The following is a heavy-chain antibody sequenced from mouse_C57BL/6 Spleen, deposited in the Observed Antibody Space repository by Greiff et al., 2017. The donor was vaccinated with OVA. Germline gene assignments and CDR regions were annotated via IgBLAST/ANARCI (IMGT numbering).Heavy chain of an antibody. D-gene: IGHD2-2*01. CDR3: ARDKNYFANDGYFDV. CDR2: ISPGGGDT. V-gene: IGHV5-4*01. CDR1: GFTFSSYA. J-gene: IGHJ1*03. Sequence: VKLLQSGAGLVKPGASVKLSCAASGFTFSSYAMSWVHQTPEQSLEWVGKISPGGGDTNYPDNVKGQSTITGDKANNNEYLQISHLKSEDTAVYYCARDKNYFANDGYFDVWGKGTTLTVSS.